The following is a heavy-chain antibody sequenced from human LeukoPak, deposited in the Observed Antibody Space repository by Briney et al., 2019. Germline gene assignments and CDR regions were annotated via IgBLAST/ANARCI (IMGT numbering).Heavy chain of an antibody. J-gene: IGHJ4*02. CDR2: ISSSSGYI. V-gene: IGHV3-21*01. CDR1: GFTFSSYS. D-gene: IGHD3-9*01. Sequence: GGSLRLSCAASGFTFSSYSMDWVRQAPGKGLEWVSSISSSSGYIYSADSVKGRFTISRDNAKNSLYLQMNSLRAEDTAVYYCARDLSGYHSLFDYWGQGTLVTVSS. CDR3: ARDLSGYHSLFDY.